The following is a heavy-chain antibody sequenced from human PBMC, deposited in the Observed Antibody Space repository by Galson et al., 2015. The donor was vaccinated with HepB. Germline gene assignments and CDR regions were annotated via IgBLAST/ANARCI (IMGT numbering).Heavy chain of an antibody. Sequence: SLRLSCAASGFTVSGSAMHWVRQASGKGLVWVGRIATKTNRCALAYAASVKGRFTISRDDFKNMAYLQMNSLRTEDTAIYYCSSGHCNATYCSGYWGQGTLVTVSS. V-gene: IGHV3-73*01. CDR3: SSGHCNATYCSGY. CDR1: GFTVSGSA. J-gene: IGHJ4*02. CDR2: IATKTNRCAL. D-gene: IGHD2-2*03.